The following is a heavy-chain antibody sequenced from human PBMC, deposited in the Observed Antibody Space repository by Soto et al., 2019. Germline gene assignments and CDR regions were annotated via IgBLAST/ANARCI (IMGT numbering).Heavy chain of an antibody. V-gene: IGHV1-3*01. J-gene: IGHJ4*02. CDR2: INAGNGVT. D-gene: IGHD2-8*02. CDR1: GYTFFSYA. CDR3: GRAPLVALDY. Sequence: ASVKVSCKASGYTFFSYAIHWVRQDPGHGLEWMGWINAGNGVTKDSPKFQDRVTITRDTSASTAFMELTSLTSEDTAVYYCGRAPLVALDYWGQGSLVTAPQ.